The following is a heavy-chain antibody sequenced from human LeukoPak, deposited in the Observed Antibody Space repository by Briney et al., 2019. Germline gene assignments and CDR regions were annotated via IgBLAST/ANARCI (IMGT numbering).Heavy chain of an antibody. D-gene: IGHD2-21*01. CDR3: ARLVIGIYYFDY. J-gene: IGHJ4*02. V-gene: IGHV4-39*01. Sequence: SETLSHTCTVSGGSISSSSYYWGWIRQPPGKGLEWIGSIYYSGSTYYNPSLKSRVTISVDTSKNQFSLKLSSVTAADTAVYYCARLVIGIYYFDYWGQGTLVTVSS. CDR1: GGSISSSSYY. CDR2: IYYSGST.